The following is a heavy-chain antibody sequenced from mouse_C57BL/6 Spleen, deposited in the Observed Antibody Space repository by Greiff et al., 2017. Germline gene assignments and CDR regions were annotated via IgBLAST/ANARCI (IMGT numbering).Heavy chain of an antibody. CDR1: GYTFTSYW. CDR3: ARNDNGSPVNFDV. J-gene: IGHJ1*03. D-gene: IGHD1-1*01. V-gene: IGHV1-61*01. CDR2: IYPSDSET. Sequence: QVQLQQPGAELVRPGSSVKLSCKASGYTFTSYWMDWVKQRPGQGLEWIGNIYPSDSETHYNQKFKDKATLTVDKSSSTAYMQLSSLTSEDSAVYYCARNDNGSPVNFDVWGTGTTVTVSS.